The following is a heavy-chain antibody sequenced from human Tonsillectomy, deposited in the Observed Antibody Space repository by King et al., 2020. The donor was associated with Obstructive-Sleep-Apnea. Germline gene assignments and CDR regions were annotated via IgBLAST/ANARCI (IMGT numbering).Heavy chain of an antibody. J-gene: IGHJ4*02. CDR1: GYSISSGYY. CDR2: IYHSGST. D-gene: IGHD1-26*01. CDR3: VRDRPSGSYSY. Sequence: VQLQESGPGLVKPSETLSLTCTVSGYSISSGYYWGWIRQPPGKGMEWIGTIYHSGSTYYNPSLKSRVTISRDTSKNQISLKLSSVTAADTAVYDCVRDRPSGSYSYWGQGTLVTVSS. V-gene: IGHV4-38-2*02.